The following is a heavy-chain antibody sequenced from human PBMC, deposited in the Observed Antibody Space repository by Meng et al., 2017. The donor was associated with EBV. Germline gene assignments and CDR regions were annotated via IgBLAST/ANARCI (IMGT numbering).Heavy chain of an antibody. V-gene: IGHV7-4-1*02. Sequence: AQSGSDLERPGALVEVSCKASGYTLTRYALNWVRQAPGEGLKWLGWINPNSGKARNAQSSSGRFVFAMYTSVSTEYLNMKCLKVKDTAVYYCATGYCTGGVCHVDPWGQGTLVTVSS. D-gene: IGHD2-8*02. CDR3: ATGYCTGGVCHVDP. J-gene: IGHJ5*02. CDR1: GYTLTRYA. CDR2: INPNSGKA.